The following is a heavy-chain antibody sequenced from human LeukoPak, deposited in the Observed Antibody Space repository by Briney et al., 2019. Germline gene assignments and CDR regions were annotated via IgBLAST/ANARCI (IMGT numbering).Heavy chain of an antibody. J-gene: IGHJ1*01. Sequence: GASVKVSCKASGGTFSSYAISWVRQAPRQGLEWMGGIIPIFGTANYAQKFQGRVTITTDESTSTAYMELSSLRSEDTAVYYCARDLVRAAASDQHWGQGTLVTVSS. CDR2: IIPIFGTA. CDR1: GGTFSSYA. V-gene: IGHV1-69*05. D-gene: IGHD6-13*01. CDR3: ARDLVRAAASDQH.